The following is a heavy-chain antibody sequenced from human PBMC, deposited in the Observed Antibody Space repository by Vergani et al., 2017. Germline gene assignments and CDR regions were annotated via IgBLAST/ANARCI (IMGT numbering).Heavy chain of an antibody. CDR3: ARDRVYCSSTSCYGLGWFDP. D-gene: IGHD2-2*01. CDR2: IIPIFGTA. V-gene: IGHV1-69*18. J-gene: IGHJ5*02. CDR1: GGTFSSYA. Sequence: QVQLVQSGAEVKKPGSSVKVSCKASGGTFSSYAISWVRQAPGQGLEWMGRIIPIFGTANYAQKFQGRVTITADESTSTAYMELSSLRSEDTAVYYCARDRVYCSSTSCYGLGWFDPWGQRTLVTVSS.